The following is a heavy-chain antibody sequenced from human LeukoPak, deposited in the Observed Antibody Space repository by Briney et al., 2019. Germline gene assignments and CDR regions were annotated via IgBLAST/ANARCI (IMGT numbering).Heavy chain of an antibody. CDR1: GGSISIYY. CDR2: IYYSGST. D-gene: IGHD6-19*01. CDR3: AAGYSSGGYPAVIDY. J-gene: IGHJ4*02. V-gene: IGHV4-59*01. Sequence: SETLSLTCTVSGGSISIYYGSWIRQPTGKGLEWIGHIYYSGSTNYNPSLKSRVTISVDTSKNQYSLKLSSVTAADTAVYYCAAGYSSGGYPAVIDYWGQGTLVTVSS.